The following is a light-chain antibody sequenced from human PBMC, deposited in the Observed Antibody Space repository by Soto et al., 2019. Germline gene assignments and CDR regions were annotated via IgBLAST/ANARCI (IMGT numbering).Light chain of an antibody. V-gene: IGKV1-12*01. CDR2: GAS. CDR3: HQTNNFWGT. J-gene: IGKJ5*01. Sequence: EIQMTQSPSSVSASVGDRVTITCRASHGVNSCLAWYQQKPGQAPTLLIYGASSLQTGVPSRFSGSGSGTDYTLPTTSRQPSEFATYYCHQTNNFWGTFGQGTRLEIK. CDR1: HGVNSC.